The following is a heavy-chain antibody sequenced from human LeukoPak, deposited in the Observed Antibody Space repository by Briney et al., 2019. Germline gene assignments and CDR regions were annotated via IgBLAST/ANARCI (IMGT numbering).Heavy chain of an antibody. Sequence: RPGGSLRLSCAASGFTFSSYEMNWVRQAPGKGLEWVSYISSSGSTIYYADSVKGRFTISRDNAKNSLYLQMNSLRAEDTAVYYCASGFIEYSSPGGPWGQGTLVTVSS. V-gene: IGHV3-48*03. J-gene: IGHJ5*02. CDR1: GFTFSSYE. CDR3: ASGFIEYSSPGGP. CDR2: ISSSGSTI. D-gene: IGHD6-6*01.